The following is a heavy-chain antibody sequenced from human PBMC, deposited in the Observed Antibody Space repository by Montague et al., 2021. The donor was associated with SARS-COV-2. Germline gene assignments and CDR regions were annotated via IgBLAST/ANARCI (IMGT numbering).Heavy chain of an antibody. CDR1: GGSISNYY. J-gene: IGHJ5*01. CDR2: VYFTGKT. CDR3: IRGLASVDS. Sequence: SETLSLTCTVSGGSISNYYWSWIRQSPGRGLEWIGYVYFTGKTNYNPSLKSRVTISVDTSKNQFSLRLTSVIAADSAVYYRIRGLASVDSWGQGTLVTVSS. V-gene: IGHV4-59*13.